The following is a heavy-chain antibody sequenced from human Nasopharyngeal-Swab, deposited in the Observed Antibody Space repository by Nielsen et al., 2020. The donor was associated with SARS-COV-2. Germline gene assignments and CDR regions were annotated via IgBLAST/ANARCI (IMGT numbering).Heavy chain of an antibody. J-gene: IGHJ4*02. CDR3: ARDVGGRDNY. CDR1: GFSFRTYW. CDR2: IDTDGAIT. V-gene: IGHV3-74*01. Sequence: GESLKISCAASGFSFRTYWMHWVRQSPGKGPLWVSRIDTDGAITNYADSVKGRFTISRDNAKNTLYLQMNSLRADDTAVYYCARDVGGRDNYWGQGALVTVSS. D-gene: IGHD2-15*01.